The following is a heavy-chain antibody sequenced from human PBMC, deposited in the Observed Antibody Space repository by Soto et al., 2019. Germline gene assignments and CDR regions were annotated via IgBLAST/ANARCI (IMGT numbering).Heavy chain of an antibody. V-gene: IGHV4-30-2*01. D-gene: IGHD3-10*01. Sequence: QLQLQESGPGLVKPSETLSLTCAVSGGSITSGNSYSWAWIRQPPGRGLEWIGSISQTGATSYNPSLKSRVSVSLDKSKNQFSLRLSSVTAADMAVDYCARAVSPYFGTWFDPWGQGTLVTVSS. CDR3: ARAVSPYFGTWFDP. J-gene: IGHJ5*02. CDR1: GGSITSGNSYS. CDR2: ISQTGAT.